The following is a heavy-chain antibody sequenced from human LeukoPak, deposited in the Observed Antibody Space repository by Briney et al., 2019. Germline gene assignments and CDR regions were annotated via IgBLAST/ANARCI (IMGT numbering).Heavy chain of an antibody. Sequence: PGGALRLSCAASGFTFSGYGMHWVRQAPGKGLEGVTFIRYDGSNTYYADSVKGRFTISRDNSKNTLYLQMNSLRVEDTAVYYCARDPGYYGSGKSDYWGQGTLVTVSS. CDR2: IRYDGSNT. D-gene: IGHD3-10*01. V-gene: IGHV3-30*02. CDR1: GFTFSGYG. CDR3: ARDPGYYGSGKSDY. J-gene: IGHJ4*02.